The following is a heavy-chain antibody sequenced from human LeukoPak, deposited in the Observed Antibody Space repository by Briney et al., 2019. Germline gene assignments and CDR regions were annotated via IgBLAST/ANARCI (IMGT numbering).Heavy chain of an antibody. CDR3: GRDLVTVTKGFDI. Sequence: SETLSLTCAVSDDSFSSHYWTWIRQPPGKGLEWIGYISYIGTTNYNPSLKSRVTISIDTSKNQFSLKLSSVTAADTAVYYCGRDLVTVTKGFDIWGQGTMVSVSS. CDR2: ISYIGTT. J-gene: IGHJ3*02. CDR1: DDSFSSHY. V-gene: IGHV4-59*11. D-gene: IGHD4-17*01.